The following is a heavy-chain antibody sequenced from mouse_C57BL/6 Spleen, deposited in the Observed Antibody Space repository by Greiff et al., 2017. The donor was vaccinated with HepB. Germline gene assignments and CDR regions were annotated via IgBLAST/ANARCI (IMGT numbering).Heavy chain of an antibody. Sequence: EVQLVESGGGLVQPGGSLKLSCAASGFTFSDYGMAWVRQAPRKGPEWVAFISNLAYSIYYADTVTGRFTISRENAKNTLYLEMSSLRSEDTAMYYCARHDYGSSYGYFDYWGQGTTLTVSS. D-gene: IGHD1-1*01. CDR1: GFTFSDYG. V-gene: IGHV5-15*01. CDR2: ISNLAYSI. J-gene: IGHJ2*01. CDR3: ARHDYGSSYGYFDY.